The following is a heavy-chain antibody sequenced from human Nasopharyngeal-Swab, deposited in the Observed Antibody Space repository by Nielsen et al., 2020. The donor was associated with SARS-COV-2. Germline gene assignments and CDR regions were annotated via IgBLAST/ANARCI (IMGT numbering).Heavy chain of an antibody. J-gene: IGHJ5*02. V-gene: IGHV3-23*01. CDR2: IDAATIET. Sequence: WIRQPPGKGLEWVSSIDAATIETYYADSVRGRFTISRDTSKNTLYLQMNSLRADDTAVYYCAAIIVGRSWFDPWGQGTLVTVSS. CDR3: AAIIVGRSWFDP. D-gene: IGHD1-26*01.